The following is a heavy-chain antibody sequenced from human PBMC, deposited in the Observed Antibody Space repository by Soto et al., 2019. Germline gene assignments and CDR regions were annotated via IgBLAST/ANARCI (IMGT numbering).Heavy chain of an antibody. CDR3: ARDRGYCIEY. CDR2: MNGDGRST. V-gene: IGHV3-74*01. D-gene: IGHD6-25*01. CDR1: GFAFCTYW. J-gene: IGHJ4*02. Sequence: PGGSLRLSCAASGFAFCTYWMHWVRQAPGKGLVWVSRMNGDGRSTTYADSVKGRFTTSRDNAKNTLYLQMNNLSADDTAVYYCARDRGYCIEYWGQGTLVTVSS.